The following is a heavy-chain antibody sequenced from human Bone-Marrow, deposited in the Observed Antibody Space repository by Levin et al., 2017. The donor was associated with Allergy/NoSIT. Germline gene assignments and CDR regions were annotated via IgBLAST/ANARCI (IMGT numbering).Heavy chain of an antibody. CDR3: ARARAAAGGYYFDY. CDR1: GYTFTSYY. J-gene: IGHJ4*02. Sequence: VASVKVSCKASGYTFTSYYIHWVRQAPGQGLEWMGIFNPVGGGTTYAQTFQGRVTMTRDTSTSTVYMELSSLRSEDPAVYYCARARAAAGGYYFDYWGQGTLVTVSS. CDR2: FNPVGGGT. D-gene: IGHD6-13*01. V-gene: IGHV1-46*01.